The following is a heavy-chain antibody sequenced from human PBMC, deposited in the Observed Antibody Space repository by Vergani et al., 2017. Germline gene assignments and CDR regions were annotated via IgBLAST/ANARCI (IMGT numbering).Heavy chain of an antibody. CDR2: IYHSGST. D-gene: IGHD4-17*01. Sequence: QVQLQESGPGLVKPSETLSLTCAVYGGSFSGYYWSWIRQPPGKGLEWIGYIYHSGSTYYNPSLKSRVTISVDRSKNQFSLKLSSVTAADTAVYYCARGKLTTVTTPFDYWGQGTLVTVSS. CDR3: ARGKLTTVTTPFDY. J-gene: IGHJ4*02. CDR1: GGSFSGYY. V-gene: IGHV4-34*10.